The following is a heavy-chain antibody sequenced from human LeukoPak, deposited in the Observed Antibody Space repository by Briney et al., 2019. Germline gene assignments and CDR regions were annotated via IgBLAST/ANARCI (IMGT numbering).Heavy chain of an antibody. J-gene: IGHJ3*02. D-gene: IGHD3-3*01. CDR3: ARDSNYDFWSGYEAFDI. V-gene: IGHV3-48*01. CDR1: GFTFNIYS. CDR2: ISSSSSTI. Sequence: GGSLRLSCAVSGFTFNIYSMNWVRQAPGKGLEWVSYISSSSSTIYYADSVKGRFTISRDNAKNSLYLQMNSLRAEDTAVYYCARDSNYDFWSGYEAFDIWGQGTMVTVSS.